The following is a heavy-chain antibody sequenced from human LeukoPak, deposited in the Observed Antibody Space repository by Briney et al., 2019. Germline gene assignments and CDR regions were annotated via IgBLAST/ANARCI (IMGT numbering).Heavy chain of an antibody. D-gene: IGHD5-24*01. V-gene: IGHV4-34*01. CDR1: GGSFSGYY. CDR2: INHSGST. J-gene: IGHJ4*02. CDR3: ARELPYTRRLDY. Sequence: SETLSLTCAVYGGSFSGYYWSWIRQPPGKGLEWIGEINHSGSTNYNPTLKSRVTISVDTSKNQFSLKLSSVTAADTAVYYCARELPYTRRLDYWGQGTLVTVSS.